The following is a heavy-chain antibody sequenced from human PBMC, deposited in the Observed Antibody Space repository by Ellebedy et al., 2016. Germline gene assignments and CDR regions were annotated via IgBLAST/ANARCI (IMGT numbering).Heavy chain of an antibody. D-gene: IGHD2-21*01. J-gene: IGHJ4*02. Sequence: GESLKISCAASGFTFSDYWMHWVRQAPGKGLVWVSRISGDGSITHYADSVKGRFTISRDNAKNTLYLQMNSLRAEDTAVYYCTRSIHYWGQGTLVTVSS. CDR3: TRSIHY. CDR1: GFTFSDYW. V-gene: IGHV3-74*01. CDR2: ISGDGSIT.